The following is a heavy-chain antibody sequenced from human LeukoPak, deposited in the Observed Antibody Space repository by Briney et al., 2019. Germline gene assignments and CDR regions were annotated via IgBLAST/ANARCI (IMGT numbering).Heavy chain of an antibody. CDR3: ARDKAWELPNFDY. Sequence: ASVKVSCKASGYTFTGYYMHWVRQAPGQGLEWMGWINPNSGGTNYAQKFQGRVTTTRDTSISTAYMELSRLRSDDTAVYYCARDKAWELPNFDYWGQGTLVTVSS. CDR1: GYTFTGYY. J-gene: IGHJ4*02. D-gene: IGHD1-26*01. V-gene: IGHV1-2*02. CDR2: INPNSGGT.